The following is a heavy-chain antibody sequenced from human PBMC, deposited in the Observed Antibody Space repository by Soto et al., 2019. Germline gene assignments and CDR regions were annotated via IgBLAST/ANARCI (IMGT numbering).Heavy chain of an antibody. V-gene: IGHV3-33*01. D-gene: IGHD3-16*01. CDR1: GFTFSSYG. CDR3: ERERDLGSFDY. Sequence: GGSLRLSCAASGFTFSSYGMHWVRQAPGKGLEWVAVIWYDGSNKYYADSVKGRFTISRDNSKNTLYLQMNSLRAEDTAVYYCERERDLGSFDYWGPGTMVTVYS. CDR2: IWYDGSNK. J-gene: IGHJ4*02.